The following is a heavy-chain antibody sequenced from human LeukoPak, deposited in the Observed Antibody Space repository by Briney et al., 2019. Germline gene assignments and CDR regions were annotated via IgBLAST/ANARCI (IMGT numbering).Heavy chain of an antibody. Sequence: GGSLRLSCAASGLTFSSHWMHWVRQAPGKGLEWVAVISYDGSNKYYADSVKGRFTISRDNSKNTLYLQMNSLRAEDTAVYYCARGPVGSYYYDSSGESHFDYWGQGTLVTVSS. J-gene: IGHJ4*02. V-gene: IGHV3-30-3*01. D-gene: IGHD3-22*01. CDR3: ARGPVGSYYYDSSGESHFDY. CDR2: ISYDGSNK. CDR1: GLTFSSHW.